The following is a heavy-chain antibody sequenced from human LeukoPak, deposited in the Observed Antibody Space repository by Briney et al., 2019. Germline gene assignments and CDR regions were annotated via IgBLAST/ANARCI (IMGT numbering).Heavy chain of an antibody. CDR2: IYTSGST. D-gene: IGHD3-22*01. CDR1: GDSISNYY. V-gene: IGHV4-4*07. CDR3: ARSGYYYDSSAYYSDY. Sequence: SETLSLTCTVSGDSISNYYWSWIRQPAGKGLEWIGLIYTSGSTNYNPSLKSRVTMSVDTSKNQFSLKLSSVTAADTAVYYCARSGYYYDSSAYYSDYWGQGTLVTVSS. J-gene: IGHJ4*02.